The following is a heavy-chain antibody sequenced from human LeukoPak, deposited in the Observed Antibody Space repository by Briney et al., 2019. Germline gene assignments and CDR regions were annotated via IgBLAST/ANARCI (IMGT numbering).Heavy chain of an antibody. D-gene: IGHD3-9*01. V-gene: IGHV4-38-2*01. CDR3: ARQTWYYDILAGYYVRYFDY. CDR1: GYSISSGYY. Sequence: SETLSLTCAVSGYSISSGYYWGWLRPPPGKGLGWIGSFYRSGSTYYNPSLKSRVTISVDTSKNQFSLKLSSVTAADTAVYYCARQTWYYDILAGYYVRYFDYWGQGTLVTVSS. J-gene: IGHJ4*02. CDR2: FYRSGST.